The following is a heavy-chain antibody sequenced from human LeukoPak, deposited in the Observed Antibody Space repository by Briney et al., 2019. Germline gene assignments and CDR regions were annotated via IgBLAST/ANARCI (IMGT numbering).Heavy chain of an antibody. V-gene: IGHV4-59*01. CDR1: GGPFNSYY. Sequence: SETLSLTCNVSGGPFNSYYWSWIRQPPGKGLEWIGYIYYSGNTNYNPSLESRVTISVDTSKNQFSLKLKSLTAADTAVYYCARDRSGSGSYYYFDPWGQETLVTVSS. CDR3: ARDRSGSGSYYYFDP. D-gene: IGHD1-26*01. CDR2: IYYSGNT. J-gene: IGHJ5*02.